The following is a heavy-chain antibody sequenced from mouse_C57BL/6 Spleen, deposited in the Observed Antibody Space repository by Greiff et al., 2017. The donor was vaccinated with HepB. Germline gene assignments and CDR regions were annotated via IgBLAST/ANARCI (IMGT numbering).Heavy chain of an antibody. D-gene: IGHD1-1*01. V-gene: IGHV1-82*01. CDR3: AGAHYGSSGNWYFDV. CDR1: GYAFSSSW. CDR2: IYPGDGDT. J-gene: IGHJ1*03. Sequence: QVQLQQSGPELVKPGASVKISCKASGYAFSSSWMNWVKQRPGKGLEWIGRIYPGDGDTNYNGKFKGKATLTADKSSSTAYMQLSSLTSEDSAVYFCAGAHYGSSGNWYFDVWGTGTTVTVSS.